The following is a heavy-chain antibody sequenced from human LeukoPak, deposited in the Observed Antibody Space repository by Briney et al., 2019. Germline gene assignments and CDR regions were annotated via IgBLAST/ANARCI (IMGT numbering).Heavy chain of an antibody. Sequence: ASVKVSCKVSGYTLTELSMHWVRQAPGKGLEWMGGFYPEDGETIYAQKFQGRVTMTEDTSTDTAYMELSSLRSEDTAVYYCATRRYYYGSGSSPPFDYWGQGTLVTVSS. CDR3: ATRRYYYGSGSSPPFDY. CDR1: GYTLTELS. V-gene: IGHV1-24*01. CDR2: FYPEDGET. D-gene: IGHD3-10*01. J-gene: IGHJ4*02.